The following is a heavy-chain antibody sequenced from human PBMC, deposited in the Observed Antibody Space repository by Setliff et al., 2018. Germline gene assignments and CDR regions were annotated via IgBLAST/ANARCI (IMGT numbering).Heavy chain of an antibody. J-gene: IGHJ6*03. D-gene: IGHD6-13*01. CDR3: ARDLIAAAGLYYYYYYMDV. CDR2: INPNSGGT. CDR1: GYTFTGYY. V-gene: IGHV1-2*02. Sequence: ASVKVSCKASGYTFTGYYMHWVRQAPGQGLEWMGWINPNSGGTNYAQKFQGRVTMTRDTSISTAYMEQSRLRSDGTAVYYCARDLIAAAGLYYYYYYMDVWGKGTTVTVSS.